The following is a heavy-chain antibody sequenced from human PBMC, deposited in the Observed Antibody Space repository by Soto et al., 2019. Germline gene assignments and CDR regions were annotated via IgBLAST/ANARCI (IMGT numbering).Heavy chain of an antibody. Sequence: EVQLVESGGGLVQPGESLRLSCMASGFTFSNFWMAWVRQVPGKGLEWVANLKGDGSKENYVDSVKGRFTISRDNAKNSLYLQMNSLRAEDTALYYCARDLNYGLSTVYYDVFDTRGQGTMVTVSS. V-gene: IGHV3-7*01. D-gene: IGHD3-9*01. CDR1: GFTFSNFW. J-gene: IGHJ3*02. CDR2: LKGDGSKE. CDR3: ARDLNYGLSTVYYDVFDT.